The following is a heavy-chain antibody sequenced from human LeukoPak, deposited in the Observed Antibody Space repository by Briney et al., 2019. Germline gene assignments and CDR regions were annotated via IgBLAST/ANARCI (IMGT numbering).Heavy chain of an antibody. CDR1: GFTFSSYW. D-gene: IGHD4-17*01. J-gene: IGHJ4*02. CDR3: TRGTYYGSFDL. Sequence: GGSLRLSCAASGFTFSSYWMHWVRQAPGKGLVWVSRISGDGSTTSYADSVKGRFTISRDNAKTTIHLQMNSLRVEDTSVYYCTRGTYYGSFDLWGQGTLVTVSS. V-gene: IGHV3-74*01. CDR2: ISGDGSTT.